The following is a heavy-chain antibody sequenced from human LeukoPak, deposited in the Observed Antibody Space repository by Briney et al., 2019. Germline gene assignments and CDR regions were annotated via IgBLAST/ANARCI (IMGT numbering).Heavy chain of an antibody. Sequence: PGGSLRLSCAASGFTFSNYNMNWVRQAPGNALEWVAYIKKDGSEKYYVDSVRGRFTISRDNAKNSLYLQMNSLRAEDTAVYYCARHSSGQPFDYWGQGTLVTVSS. V-gene: IGHV3-7*03. CDR2: IKKDGSEK. D-gene: IGHD6-19*01. CDR3: ARHSSGQPFDY. CDR1: GFTFSNYN. J-gene: IGHJ4*02.